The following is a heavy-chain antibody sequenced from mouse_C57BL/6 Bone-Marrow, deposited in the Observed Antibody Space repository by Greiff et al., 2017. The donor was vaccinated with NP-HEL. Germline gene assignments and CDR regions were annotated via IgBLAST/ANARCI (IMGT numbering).Heavy chain of an antibody. J-gene: IGHJ2*01. CDR2: ISSGGSYT. CDR3: ARRGVYYAFDD. D-gene: IGHD1-1*01. V-gene: IGHV5-6*01. Sequence: EVQLVESGGDLVKPGGSLKLSCAASGFTFSSYGMSWVRQTPDKRLEWVATISSGGSYTYYPDSVKGRFTISRDNAKNTLYLQMSSLKSEDTAMYYCARRGVYYAFDDWGQGTTLTVSS. CDR1: GFTFSSYG.